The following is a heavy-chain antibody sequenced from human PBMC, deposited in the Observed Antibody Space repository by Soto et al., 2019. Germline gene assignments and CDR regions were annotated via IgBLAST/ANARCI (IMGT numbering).Heavy chain of an antibody. J-gene: IGHJ5*02. Sequence: PSETLSLTCAVSGGSISSGGYSWSWIRQPPGKGLEWIGYIYHSGSTYYNPSLKSRVTISVDRSKNQFSLKLSSVTAADTAVYYCARDLRSGWVYWFDPWGQGTLVTVSS. CDR2: IYHSGST. V-gene: IGHV4-30-2*01. D-gene: IGHD6-13*01. CDR3: ARDLRSGWVYWFDP. CDR1: GGSISSGGYS.